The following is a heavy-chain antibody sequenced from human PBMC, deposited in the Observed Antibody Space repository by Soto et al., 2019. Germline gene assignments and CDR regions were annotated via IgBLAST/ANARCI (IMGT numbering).Heavy chain of an antibody. V-gene: IGHV4-59*11. D-gene: IGHD6-19*01. J-gene: IGHJ6*02. CDR3: ARDPTVAGYYYGMDV. Sequence: SESLSRTDTLSGGSISRHFWSLIRQPPGKGLEWIGYIYYSGSTNYNPSLKSRVTISVDTSKNQFSLKLSSVTAADTAVYYCARDPTVAGYYYGMDVWGQGTTVTVSS. CDR1: GGSISRHF. CDR2: IYYSGST.